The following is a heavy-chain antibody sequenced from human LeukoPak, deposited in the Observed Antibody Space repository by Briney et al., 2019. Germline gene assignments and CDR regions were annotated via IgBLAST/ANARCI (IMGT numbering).Heavy chain of an antibody. CDR1: GGSISSYY. V-gene: IGHV4-59*01. CDR2: IYYSGST. Sequence: SGTLSLTCTVSGGSISSYYWSWIRQPPGKGLERIGYIYYSGSTNYNPSLKSRVTISVDTSKNQFSLKLSSVTAADTAVYYCARGGSGWRTYYFDYWGQGTLVTVSS. D-gene: IGHD6-19*01. CDR3: ARGGSGWRTYYFDY. J-gene: IGHJ4*02.